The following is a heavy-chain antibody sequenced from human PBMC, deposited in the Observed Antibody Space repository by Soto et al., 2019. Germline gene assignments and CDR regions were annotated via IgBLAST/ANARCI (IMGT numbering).Heavy chain of an antibody. V-gene: IGHV3-7*03. Sequence: PGGSLRLSCAGSGFTFGADWMSWDRQAPGKGLEWVANINRGGYDRYYVDSVKGRFTISRDNAKNSLYLQMNSLRAEDTAVYFCTRDLDTSGSAPISEYWGQGTLVTVSS. D-gene: IGHD3-22*01. CDR2: INRGGYDR. CDR1: GFTFGADW. CDR3: TRDLDTSGSAPISEY. J-gene: IGHJ4*02.